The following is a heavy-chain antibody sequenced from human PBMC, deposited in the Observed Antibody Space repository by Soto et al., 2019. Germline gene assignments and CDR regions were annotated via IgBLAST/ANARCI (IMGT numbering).Heavy chain of an antibody. D-gene: IGHD2-15*01. CDR3: AQDVTINGGGSRIFDY. CDR2: ISGSGGST. CDR1: GFTFSSYA. Sequence: PGGSLRLSCAASGFTFSSYAMSWVRQAPGKGLEWVSAISGSGGSTYYADSVKGRFTISRDNSKNTLYLQMNSLRAEDTAVYYCAQDVTINGGGSRIFDYWGQGTLVTVSS. V-gene: IGHV3-23*01. J-gene: IGHJ4*02.